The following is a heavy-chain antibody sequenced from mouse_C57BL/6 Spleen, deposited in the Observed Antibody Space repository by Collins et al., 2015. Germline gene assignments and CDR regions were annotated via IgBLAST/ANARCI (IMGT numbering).Heavy chain of an antibody. D-gene: IGHD3-1*01. CDR1: GFNIKDDY. CDR2: IDPENGDT. J-gene: IGHJ2*01. Sequence: EVQLQQSGAELVRPGASVKLSCTASGFNIKDDYMHWVKQRPEQGLEWIGWIDPENGDTEYASKFQGKATITADTSSNTAYLQLSSLTSEDTAVYYCTYSSGYGYFDYWGQGTTLTVSS. V-gene: IGHV14-4*01. CDR3: TYSSGYGYFDY.